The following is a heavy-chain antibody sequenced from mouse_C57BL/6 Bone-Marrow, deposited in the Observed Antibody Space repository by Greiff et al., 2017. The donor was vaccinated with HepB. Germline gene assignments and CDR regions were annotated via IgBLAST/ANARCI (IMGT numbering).Heavy chain of an antibody. J-gene: IGHJ1*03. Sequence: EVQRVESGGDLVKPGGSLKLSCAASGFTFSSYGMSWVRQTPDKRLEWVATISSGGSYTYYPDSVKGRFTISRDNAKNTLYLQMSSLKSEDTAMYYCARRGTTVVYWYFDVWGTGTTVTVSS. CDR3: ARRGTTVVYWYFDV. D-gene: IGHD1-1*01. CDR2: ISSGGSYT. CDR1: GFTFSSYG. V-gene: IGHV5-6*01.